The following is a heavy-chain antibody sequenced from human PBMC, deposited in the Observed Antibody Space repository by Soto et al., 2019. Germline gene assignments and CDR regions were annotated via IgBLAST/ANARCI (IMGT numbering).Heavy chain of an antibody. Sequence: GGSLRLSCAASGFTFSSYAVSWVRQAPGKGLEWVSAISDSGDTSYYADSVKGRFTISRDNSKNTLYLHMSSLRAEDTAVYYCARDFEFAHSFDVWGQGTMVTVSS. V-gene: IGHV3-23*01. CDR3: ARDFEFAHSFDV. CDR1: GFTFSSYA. CDR2: ISDSGDTS. J-gene: IGHJ3*01.